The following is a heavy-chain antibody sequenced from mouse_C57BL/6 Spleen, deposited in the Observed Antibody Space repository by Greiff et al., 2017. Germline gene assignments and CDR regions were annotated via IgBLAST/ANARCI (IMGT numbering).Heavy chain of an antibody. Sequence: QVQLQQPGAELVRPGSSVKLSCKASGYTFTSYWMHWVKQRPIQGLEWIGNIDPSDSETHYNQKFKDKATLTVDKSSSTAYMQLSSLTSEDSAVYYCARSAVVARDAMDYWGQGTSVTVSS. V-gene: IGHV1-52*01. J-gene: IGHJ4*01. CDR1: GYTFTSYW. CDR3: ARSAVVARDAMDY. D-gene: IGHD1-1*01. CDR2: IDPSDSET.